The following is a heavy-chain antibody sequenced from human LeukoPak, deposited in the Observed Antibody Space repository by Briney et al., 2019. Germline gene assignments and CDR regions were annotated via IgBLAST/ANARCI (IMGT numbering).Heavy chain of an antibody. CDR3: ARSWFSTGPADY. Sequence: PSETLSLTCTVSGGSISSYYWNWIRQTPGKGLEWIGHFYHSGGTNYNPSLGGRVTMSIDTSKNQFSLKLTSVTAADTAVYYCARSWFSTGPADYWGQGTLVTVSS. CDR2: FYHSGGT. V-gene: IGHV4-59*08. CDR1: GGSISSYY. D-gene: IGHD6-13*01. J-gene: IGHJ4*02.